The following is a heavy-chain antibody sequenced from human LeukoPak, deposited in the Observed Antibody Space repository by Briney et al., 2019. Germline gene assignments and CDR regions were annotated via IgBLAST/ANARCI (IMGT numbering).Heavy chain of an antibody. D-gene: IGHD3-22*01. Sequence: SVKVSCKASGGTFSSYTISWVRQAPGQGLEWMERIIPILGIANYAQKFQGRVTITADKSTSTAYMELSSLRSEDTAVYYCARGEYYYDSSGYSYGFDYWGQGTLVTVSS. CDR2: IIPILGIA. CDR3: ARGEYYYDSSGYSYGFDY. CDR1: GGTFSSYT. J-gene: IGHJ4*02. V-gene: IGHV1-69*02.